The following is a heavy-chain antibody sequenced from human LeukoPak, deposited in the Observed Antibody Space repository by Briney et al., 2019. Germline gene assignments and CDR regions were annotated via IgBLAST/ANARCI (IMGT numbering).Heavy chain of an antibody. V-gene: IGHV3-30-3*01. CDR3: AKEATIFGVVGPFDY. CDR2: ISYDGSNK. D-gene: IGHD3-3*01. CDR1: GFTFSSYA. Sequence: PGGSLRLSCAASGFTFSSYAMHWVRQAPGKGLEWVAVISYDGSNKYYADSVKGRFTISRDNSKNTLYLQMNSLRAEDTAVYYCAKEATIFGVVGPFDYWGQGTLVTVSS. J-gene: IGHJ4*02.